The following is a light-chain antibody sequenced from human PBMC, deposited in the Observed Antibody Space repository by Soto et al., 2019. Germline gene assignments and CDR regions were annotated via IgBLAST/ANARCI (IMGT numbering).Light chain of an antibody. Sequence: EIVLTQSPGTLSLSPGEGATLSCGASQGVTSNYLAWYQQKPGQAPRLLIYGASSRATGIPDRFSGSGSGTDFTLTISRLEPEDFAVYYCQKYGSSPITFGQGTRLEIK. J-gene: IGKJ5*01. V-gene: IGKV3-20*01. CDR1: QGVTSNY. CDR3: QKYGSSPIT. CDR2: GAS.